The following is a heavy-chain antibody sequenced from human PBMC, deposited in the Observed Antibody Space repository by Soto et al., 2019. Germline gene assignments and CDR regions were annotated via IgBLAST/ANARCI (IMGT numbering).Heavy chain of an antibody. J-gene: IGHJ4*02. CDR3: ARGEYYYGSGSYYMSC. CDR2: INHSGST. Sequence: SETLSLTCTVSGGSISSYYWSWIRQPPGKGLEWIGEINHSGSTNYNPSLKSRVTISVDTSKNQFSLKLSSVTAADTAVYYCARGEYYYGSGSYYMSCWGQGTLVTVSS. D-gene: IGHD3-10*01. CDR1: GGSISSYY. V-gene: IGHV4-34*01.